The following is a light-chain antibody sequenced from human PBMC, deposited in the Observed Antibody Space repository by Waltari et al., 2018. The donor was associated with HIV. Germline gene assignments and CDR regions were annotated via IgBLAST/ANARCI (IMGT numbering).Light chain of an antibody. J-gene: IGLJ1*01. V-gene: IGLV1-40*01. Sequence: QSVLPQPPSGSGAPGQGVTISCIGSSSNIGNPYDVHWYRPLPGHAPKLLIFGNNNRPSGVPDRFSGYRSGTSASLTITGLQGEDEADYYCQSYDGSLSAYVFGTGTKVTVL. CDR1: SSNIGNPYD. CDR3: QSYDGSLSAYV. CDR2: GNN.